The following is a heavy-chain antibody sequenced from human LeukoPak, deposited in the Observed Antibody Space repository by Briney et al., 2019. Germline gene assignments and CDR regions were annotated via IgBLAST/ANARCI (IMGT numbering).Heavy chain of an antibody. CDR3: VRDPSSVASGYYFDQ. Sequence: PGGSLRLSCAACGFTLSRFSMNWVRQAPGKGVEWVSSVSPSSGYIYYADSVKGRFAITRDNAENSVYLEMNSLRPEDTAVYYCVRDPSSVASGYYFDQWGQGTRVTVSS. D-gene: IGHD6-19*01. CDR2: VSPSSGYI. V-gene: IGHV3-21*01. CDR1: GFTLSRFS. J-gene: IGHJ4*02.